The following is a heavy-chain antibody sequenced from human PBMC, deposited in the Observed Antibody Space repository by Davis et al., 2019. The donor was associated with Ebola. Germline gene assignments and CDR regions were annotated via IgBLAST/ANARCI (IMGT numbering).Heavy chain of an antibody. CDR1: GFTFSSYA. D-gene: IGHD6-6*01. CDR3: AKARIAALRFDP. V-gene: IGHV3-23*01. Sequence: GESLKISCAASGFTFSSYAMSWVRQAPGKGLEWVSAISGSGGSTYYADSVKGRFTISRDNSKNTLYPQMNSLRAEDTAVYYCAKARIAALRFDPWGQGTLVTVSS. J-gene: IGHJ5*02. CDR2: ISGSGGST.